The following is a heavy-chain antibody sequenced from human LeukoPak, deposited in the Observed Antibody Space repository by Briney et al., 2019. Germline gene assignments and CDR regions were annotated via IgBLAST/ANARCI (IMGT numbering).Heavy chain of an antibody. Sequence: ASVKVSCKASGYTFTSYDINWVRQATGQGLEWMGWMNPNSGNTGYAQKFQGRVTMTRNTSISTAYMELSSLRAEDTALYYCAKEVERRYFDYWGQGTLVTVSS. CDR3: AKEVERRYFDY. CDR1: GYTFTSYD. J-gene: IGHJ4*02. CDR2: MNPNSGNT. D-gene: IGHD1-1*01. V-gene: IGHV1-8*01.